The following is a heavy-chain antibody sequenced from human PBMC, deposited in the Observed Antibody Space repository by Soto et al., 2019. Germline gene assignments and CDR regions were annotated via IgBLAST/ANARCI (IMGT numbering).Heavy chain of an antibody. Sequence: GASVKVSCKASGGTFSSYAISWVRQAPGQGLEWMGGIIPIFGTANYAQKFQGRVTITADESTSTAYMELSSLRSEDTAVYYCAREGYSGLNWFDPWGQGTLVTVSS. D-gene: IGHD1-26*01. CDR1: GGTFSSYA. V-gene: IGHV1-69*13. J-gene: IGHJ5*02. CDR2: IIPIFGTA. CDR3: AREGYSGLNWFDP.